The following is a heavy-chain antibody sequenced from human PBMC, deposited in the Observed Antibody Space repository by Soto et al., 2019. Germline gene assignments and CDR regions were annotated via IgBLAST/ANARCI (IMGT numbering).Heavy chain of an antibody. CDR2: ITGGGHNI. J-gene: IGHJ1*01. CDR1: GFTFSSYA. D-gene: IGHD1-26*01. V-gene: IGHV3-23*01. Sequence: EVEVLESGGGLVQPGGSLRFSCAASGFTFSSYAMRWIRQAPGKGLEWVSVITGGGHNIYYADSVKGRFAISRDNSQNTLSLQMSSLRAEDTAVYYCAREKQGRAEHWGQGIQVTVSS. CDR3: AREKQGRAEH.